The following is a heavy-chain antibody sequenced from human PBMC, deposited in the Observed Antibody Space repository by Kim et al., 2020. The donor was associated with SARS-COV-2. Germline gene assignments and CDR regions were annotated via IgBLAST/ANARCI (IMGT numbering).Heavy chain of an antibody. CDR3: ARDDSLLVRRREAFDI. D-gene: IGHD3-10*01. CDR2: ISAYNGNT. V-gene: IGHV1-18*01. Sequence: ASVKVSCKASGYTFTSYGISWVRQAPGQGLEWMGWISAYNGNTNYAQKLQGRVTMTTDTSTSTAYMELRSLRSDDTAVYYCARDDSLLVRRREAFDIWGQGTMVTVSS. J-gene: IGHJ3*02. CDR1: GYTFTSYG.